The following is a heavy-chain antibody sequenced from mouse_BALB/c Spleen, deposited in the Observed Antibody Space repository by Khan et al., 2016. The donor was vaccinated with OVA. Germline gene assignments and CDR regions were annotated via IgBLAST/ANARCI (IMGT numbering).Heavy chain of an antibody. J-gene: IGHJ2*01. CDR3: ARSVTITTVVATDFDY. CDR1: GYSITGDYA. CDR2: ISYSGRT. Sequence: EVQLQESGPGLVKPSQSLSLTCTVTGYSITGDYAWNWIRQFPGNKLEWMGYISYSGRTSYNPSIKSRISIPRETSKNQFFLKLNSWTTEDTATDYCARSVTITTVVATDFDYWGQGTTLTVSS. V-gene: IGHV3-2*02. D-gene: IGHD1-1*01.